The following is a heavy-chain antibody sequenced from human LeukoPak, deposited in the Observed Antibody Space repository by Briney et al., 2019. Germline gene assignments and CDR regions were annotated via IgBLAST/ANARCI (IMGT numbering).Heavy chain of an antibody. Sequence: GGSLRLSCAASGFTFRSYWMHWVRQAPGKGLEWVALISYDGSNKYYADSVKGRFTISRDNSKNTLYLQMNSLRPEDTAVYYCARVVALYSTSSGFDYWGQGTLVTVSS. V-gene: IGHV3-30-3*01. CDR3: ARVVALYSTSSGFDY. J-gene: IGHJ4*02. CDR2: ISYDGSNK. D-gene: IGHD6-6*01. CDR1: GFTFRSYW.